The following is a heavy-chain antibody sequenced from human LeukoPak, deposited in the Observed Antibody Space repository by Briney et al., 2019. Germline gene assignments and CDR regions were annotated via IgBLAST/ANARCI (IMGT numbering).Heavy chain of an antibody. Sequence: PGGSLRLSCAASGFTFSSYSMNWVRQAPGKGLEWVSSISSSSSYIYYADSVKGRFTISRDNAKNSLYLQMNSLRAEDTAVYYCARDRGGLRFGELPFDYWGQGTLVTVSS. J-gene: IGHJ4*02. V-gene: IGHV3-21*01. CDR1: GFTFSSYS. D-gene: IGHD3-10*01. CDR2: ISSSSSYI. CDR3: ARDRGGLRFGELPFDY.